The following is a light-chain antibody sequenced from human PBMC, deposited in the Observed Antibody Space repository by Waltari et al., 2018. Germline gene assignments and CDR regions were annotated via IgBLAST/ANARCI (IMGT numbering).Light chain of an antibody. CDR1: SSNIGAGYD. Sequence: QSVLTQPPSVSGAPGQRVTISCTGSSSNIGAGYDVHWSQQLPGPAPKLPIYGNINRPSGVPDRFSGSKSGTSASLAITGLQAEDEADYYCQSYDNSLSGWVFGGGTKLTVL. CDR3: QSYDNSLSGWV. CDR2: GNI. V-gene: IGLV1-40*01. J-gene: IGLJ3*02.